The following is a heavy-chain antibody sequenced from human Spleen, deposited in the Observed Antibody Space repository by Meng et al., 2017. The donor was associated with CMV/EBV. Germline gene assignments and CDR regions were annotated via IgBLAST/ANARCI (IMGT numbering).Heavy chain of an antibody. V-gene: IGHV3-30*02. D-gene: IGHD3-3*01. J-gene: IGHJ4*02. Sequence: GESLKISCAASGFNVSSNYMTWVRQAPGKGLEWVTFIRLDENNKYYADSVKGRFTISRDNSKNTLYLQMNSLRAEDTAVYYCARSLRFLEWLSLDYWGQGTLVTVSS. CDR3: ARSLRFLEWLSLDY. CDR1: GFNVSSNY. CDR2: IRLDENNK.